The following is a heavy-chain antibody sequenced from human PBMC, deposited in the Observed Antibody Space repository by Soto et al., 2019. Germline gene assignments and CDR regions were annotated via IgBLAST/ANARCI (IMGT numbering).Heavy chain of an antibody. J-gene: IGHJ4*02. Sequence: EVQLEESGGALVQPGRSLRLSCAASGFTFDDYAMYWVRQGLGKGLEWDSSISWNSGNIGYAASVKGRFTTSRDNAENSLYLQMNSLRPEDTALYYFVRSKGGYSYGTPFDYWGQGTLVTVSS. CDR2: ISWNSGNI. CDR3: VRSKGGYSYGTPFDY. D-gene: IGHD5-18*01. CDR1: GFTFDDYA. V-gene: IGHV3-9*01.